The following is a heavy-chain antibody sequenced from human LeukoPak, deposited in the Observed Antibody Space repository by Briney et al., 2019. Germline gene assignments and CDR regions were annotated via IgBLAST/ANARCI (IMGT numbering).Heavy chain of an antibody. D-gene: IGHD2-21*01. CDR3: ARASAYCGGDCYLLNY. CDR1: GYTLTELS. V-gene: IGHV1-24*01. J-gene: IGHJ4*02. Sequence: ASVKVSRKVSGYTLTELSMHWVRQAPAKGREGVGGFDPEDGETIYAQKFQGRVTMTEDTSTDTAYMELSSLRSEDTAVYYCARASAYCGGDCYLLNYWGQGTLVTVSS. CDR2: FDPEDGET.